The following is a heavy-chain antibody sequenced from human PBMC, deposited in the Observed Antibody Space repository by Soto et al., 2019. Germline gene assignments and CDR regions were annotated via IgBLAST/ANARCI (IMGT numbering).Heavy chain of an antibody. CDR3: ARETDSNYVSRRAAYYGMDL. V-gene: IGHV4-4*02. CDR1: GGSFSSRNW. D-gene: IGHD4-4*01. Sequence: SETLSLTCAVSGGSFSSRNWWSWGRQPPGKGLAWIGEIYHSGSSNYNPSLKSRVTISVDKSKNQFSLKLSSVTAADTAVYYCARETDSNYVSRRAAYYGMDLWGQGTTVT. CDR2: IYHSGSS. J-gene: IGHJ6*02.